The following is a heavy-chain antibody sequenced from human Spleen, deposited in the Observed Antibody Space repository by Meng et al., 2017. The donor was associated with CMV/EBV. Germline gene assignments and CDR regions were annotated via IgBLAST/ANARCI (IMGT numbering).Heavy chain of an antibody. CDR3: ARDNSHYGGNLDY. V-gene: IGHV4-39*02. D-gene: IGHD4-23*01. CDR1: GGSISTSSYY. J-gene: IGHJ4*02. Sequence: SETLSLTCTVSGGSISTSSYYWGWISQPPGKGLEWIGSIYYSGSTYYNPSLKSRVTISVDTSKNQFSPKLSSVTAADTAVYYCARDNSHYGGNLDYWGQGTLVTVSS. CDR2: IYYSGST.